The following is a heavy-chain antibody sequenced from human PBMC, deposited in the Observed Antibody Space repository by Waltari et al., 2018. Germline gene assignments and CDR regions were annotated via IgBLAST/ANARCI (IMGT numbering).Heavy chain of an antibody. CDR2: INPNSGGK. J-gene: IGHJ4*02. CDR3: ARERGSDNDY. CDR1: GYTFTGYY. D-gene: IGHD3-10*01. Sequence: QVQLVQSGAEVKKPGASVKVSCKASGYTFTGYYMHWVRQAPGQGLEWMVRINPNSGGKNYAQKFQGRVTMTRDTSISTAYMELSRLRSDDTAVYYCARERGSDNDYWGQGTLVTVSS. V-gene: IGHV1-2*06.